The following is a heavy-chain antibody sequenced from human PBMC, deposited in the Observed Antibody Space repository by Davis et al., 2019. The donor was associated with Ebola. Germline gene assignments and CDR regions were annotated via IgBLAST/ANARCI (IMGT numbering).Heavy chain of an antibody. Sequence: ASVKVSCKASGYTFTNYGITWVRQAPGQGLEWMGWINPHNGNTNYAQNVQGRVIMTSDTATTTAYMEVGSLRSDDTAVYYCAREYGIVGASTFDYWGQGTLVTVSS. J-gene: IGHJ4*02. CDR3: AREYGIVGASTFDY. V-gene: IGHV1-18*04. CDR2: INPHNGNT. D-gene: IGHD1-26*01. CDR1: GYTFTNYG.